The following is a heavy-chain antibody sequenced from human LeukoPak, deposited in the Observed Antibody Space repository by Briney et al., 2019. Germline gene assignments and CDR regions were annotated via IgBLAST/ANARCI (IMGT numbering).Heavy chain of an antibody. J-gene: IGHJ6*02. V-gene: IGHV3-23*01. D-gene: IGHD2-21*02. Sequence: GGSLRLSCAASGFTFSSYAMSWVRQAPGKGLEWVSAISGSGGSTYYADSVKGRFTISRDNSKNTLYLQMNSLRAEDTAVYYCAREAVVTAIGYYYCGMDVWGQGTTVTVSS. CDR1: GFTFSSYA. CDR2: ISGSGGST. CDR3: AREAVVTAIGYYYCGMDV.